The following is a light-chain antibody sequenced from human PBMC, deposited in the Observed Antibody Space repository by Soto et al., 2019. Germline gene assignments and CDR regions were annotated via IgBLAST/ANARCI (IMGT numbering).Light chain of an antibody. V-gene: IGKV3-11*01. CDR3: QQRSNWPVT. CDR1: QSVSSY. J-gene: IGKJ1*01. CDR2: DAF. Sequence: IVLTQSPGTLSLSPGERATLSCRASQSVSSYIAWYQQKPGQAPRLLIYDAFTRATGISARFSGSGSGTDFTLTISSLEPEDFAVYYCQQRSNWPVTFGQGTKVDIK.